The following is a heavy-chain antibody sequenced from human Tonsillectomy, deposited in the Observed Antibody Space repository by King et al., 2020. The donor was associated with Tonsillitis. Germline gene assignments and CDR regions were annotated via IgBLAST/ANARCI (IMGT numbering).Heavy chain of an antibody. CDR2: IKRVGGYT. J-gene: IGHJ4*02. D-gene: IGHD6-25*01. CDR1: GFTFGSYW. Sequence: VQLVESGEGLLEPGGSLRLSCEPSGFTFGSYWMHWVRQAPGKGLVWVSRIKRVGGYTEYAESVKGRFATSRDNAKNTLYLQMNSLRGEDTAVYYCARDLNSGADYWGQGTLVTVSS. CDR3: ARDLNSGADY. V-gene: IGHV3-74*01.